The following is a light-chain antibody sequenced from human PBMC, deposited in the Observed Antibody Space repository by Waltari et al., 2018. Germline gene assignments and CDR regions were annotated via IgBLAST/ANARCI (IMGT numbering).Light chain of an antibody. CDR2: GAS. J-gene: IGKJ4*01. Sequence: ENVFPQSPGTLSLSPGDRATLSCRASHMVASNYIAWYQQRPGQAPRLLIFGASSRATGIPDRFSGSGSGTDFTLTISRLEPEDFVVYYCQHYGNSPQLTFAGGTRLEIK. CDR1: HMVASNY. CDR3: QHYGNSPQLT. V-gene: IGKV3-20*01.